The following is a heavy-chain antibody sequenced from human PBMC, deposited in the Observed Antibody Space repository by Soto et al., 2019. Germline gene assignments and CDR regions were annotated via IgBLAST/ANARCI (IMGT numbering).Heavy chain of an antibody. J-gene: IGHJ4*02. Sequence: GGSLRLSCTASGFTFGDYAMSWFRQAPGKGLEWVGFIRSKAYGGTTEYAASVKGRFTISRDDSKSIAYLQMNSLKTEDTAVYYCTRVGYSNPLDPEAYYFDYWGQGTLVTVSS. CDR1: GFTFGDYA. D-gene: IGHD4-4*01. CDR2: IRSKAYGGTT. CDR3: TRVGYSNPLDPEAYYFDY. V-gene: IGHV3-49*03.